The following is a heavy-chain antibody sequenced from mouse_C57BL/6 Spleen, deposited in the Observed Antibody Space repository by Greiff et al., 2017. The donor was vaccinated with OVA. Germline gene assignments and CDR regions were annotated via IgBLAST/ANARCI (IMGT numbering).Heavy chain of an antibody. Sequence: VQLQQSGAELVKPGASVKLSCTASGFNIKDYYMHWVKQRTEQGLEWIGRIDPEDGDTKYAPKFQGKATITADTSSNTAYLQLSSLASEDTAVDYCGRFTVVEDCAMDYGGQGTSVTVSS. D-gene: IGHD1-1*01. V-gene: IGHV14-2*01. J-gene: IGHJ4*01. CDR2: IDPEDGDT. CDR3: GRFTVVEDCAMDY. CDR1: GFNIKDYY.